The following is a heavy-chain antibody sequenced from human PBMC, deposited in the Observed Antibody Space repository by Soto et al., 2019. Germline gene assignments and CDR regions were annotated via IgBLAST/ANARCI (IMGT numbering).Heavy chain of an antibody. CDR3: ARSVYYYDSSGKNYFDY. CDR2: IYPGDSDT. V-gene: IGHV5-51*01. Sequence: GESLKISCKGSGYSFTSYWIGWVRQMPGKGLEWVGIIYPGDSDTRYSPSFQGQVTISADKSISTAYQQWSSLKASDTAMYYCARSVYYYDSSGKNYFDYWGQGTLVTVSS. CDR1: GYSFTSYW. J-gene: IGHJ4*02. D-gene: IGHD3-22*01.